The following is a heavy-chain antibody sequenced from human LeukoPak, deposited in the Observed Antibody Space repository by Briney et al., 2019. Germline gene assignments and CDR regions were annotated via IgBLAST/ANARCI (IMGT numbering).Heavy chain of an antibody. CDR1: GFTFSNYA. Sequence: GGSLRLSCAASGFTFSNYAMHWVRRAPGKGLEWVAVISFDGSKKYYADSVKGQFTISRDNSKSTLYLQMNSLRAEDTALYYCVRSRATSGGYYSAYWGQGALVTVSS. J-gene: IGHJ4*02. CDR3: VRSRATSGGYYSAY. D-gene: IGHD3-16*01. CDR2: ISFDGSKK. V-gene: IGHV3-30*04.